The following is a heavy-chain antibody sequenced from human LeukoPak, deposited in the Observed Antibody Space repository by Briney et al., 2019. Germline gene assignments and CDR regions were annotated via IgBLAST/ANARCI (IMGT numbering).Heavy chain of an antibody. J-gene: IGHJ3*01. CDR3: AKVYSSSSRDAFDV. Sequence: PSETLPLTCAVYGGSFGGYYWSWIRQPPGKGLEWIGEINHSGSTNYKSSLKSQVTMSVDTSKNQFTLNLHSVTAADTAIYYCAKVYSSSSRDAFDVWGPGTMVIVSS. D-gene: IGHD6-6*01. CDR1: GGSFGGYY. V-gene: IGHV4-34*01. CDR2: INHSGST.